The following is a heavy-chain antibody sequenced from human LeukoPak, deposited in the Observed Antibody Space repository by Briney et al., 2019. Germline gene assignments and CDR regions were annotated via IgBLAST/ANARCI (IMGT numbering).Heavy chain of an antibody. D-gene: IGHD3-3*01. V-gene: IGHV4-39*01. CDR2: IYYSGST. J-gene: IGHJ4*02. CDR3: ARRYDFWSGYYGY. Sequence: SETLSLTCTVSGGSISSSSYYWGWIRQPPGKGLEWIGSIYYSGSTYYNPSLKSRVTISVDTSKNQFSLKLSSVAAADTAVYYCARRYDFWSGYYGYWGQGTLVTVSS. CDR1: GGSISSSSYY.